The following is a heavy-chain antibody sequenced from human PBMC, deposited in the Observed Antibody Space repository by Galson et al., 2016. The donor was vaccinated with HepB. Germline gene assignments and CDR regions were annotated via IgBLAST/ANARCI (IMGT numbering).Heavy chain of an antibody. D-gene: IGHD6-25*01. CDR1: GYSFTTYW. V-gene: IGHV5-51*01. CDR3: SRHWGPYRSGAFDL. J-gene: IGHJ3*01. CDR2: IYPSDSDA. Sequence: QSGAEVKKPGESLKISCTGSGYSFTTYWIGWVRQMPGKGLEWMGIIYPSDSDARYSPSFQGQVTISVDKSISTAYLQWSSLKASDTAMYYCSRHWGPYRSGAFDLWGQGTMVTVSS.